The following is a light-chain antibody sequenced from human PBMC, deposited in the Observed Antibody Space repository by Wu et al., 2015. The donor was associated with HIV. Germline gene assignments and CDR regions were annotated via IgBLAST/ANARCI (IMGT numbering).Light chain of an antibody. V-gene: IGKV3-11*01. CDR1: QSVSAY. CDR3: QQHTSWAPPLT. Sequence: EIVLTQSPATMSLSPGEGAILSCRASQSVSAYLAWYQQHPGQAPRLLIYDASKRATGVPARFSGSGSGTDFTLTISSLEPEDFAVYYCQQHTSWAPPLTFGGGTKVEIK. CDR2: DAS. J-gene: IGKJ4*01.